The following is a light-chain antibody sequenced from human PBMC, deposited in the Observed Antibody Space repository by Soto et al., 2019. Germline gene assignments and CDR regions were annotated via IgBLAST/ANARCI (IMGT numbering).Light chain of an antibody. CDR2: DVS. CDR3: CSFAGSYTYV. Sequence: QSALTQPRSVSGSPGQPVTISCTGTSSDVGCYDYVSWYQQHPGKAPKLIIYDVSERPSGVPDRFSGSKFGNTASLTISGLQAEDEADYSCCSFAGSYTYVFGTGTKVTVL. J-gene: IGLJ1*01. CDR1: SSDVGCYDY. V-gene: IGLV2-11*01.